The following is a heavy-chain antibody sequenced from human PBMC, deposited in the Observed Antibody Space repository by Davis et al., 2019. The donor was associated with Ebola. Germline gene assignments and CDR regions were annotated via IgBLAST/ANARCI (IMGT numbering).Heavy chain of an antibody. CDR1: GFTFSSYD. CDR2: IGTAGDT. D-gene: IGHD3-16*01. V-gene: IGHV3-13*01. Sequence: GESLKISCAASGFTFSSYDMHWVRQATGKGLEWVSAIGTAGDTYYPGSVKGRFTISRDNSKNTLYLQMNSLRAEDTAVYYCARDLGDYWGQGTLVTVSS. J-gene: IGHJ4*02. CDR3: ARDLGDY.